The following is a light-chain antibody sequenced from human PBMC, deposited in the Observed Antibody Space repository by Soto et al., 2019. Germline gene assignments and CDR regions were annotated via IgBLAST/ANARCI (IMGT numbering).Light chain of an antibody. CDR1: QSVPSSY. CDR3: QQYAWSPLT. J-gene: IGKJ5*01. CDR2: DAS. Sequence: EIVLTQSPGTLSLSPGERATLSCRASQSVPSSYLAWYQQRPGQAPRLLIYDASSRATGIPDRFSGSESGTDFTLTISSLEPEDFAVYSCQQYAWSPLTFGQGTRLEIK. V-gene: IGKV3-20*01.